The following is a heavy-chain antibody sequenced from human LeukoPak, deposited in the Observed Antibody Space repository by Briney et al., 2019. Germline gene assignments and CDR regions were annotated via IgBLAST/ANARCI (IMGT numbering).Heavy chain of an antibody. J-gene: IGHJ3*02. V-gene: IGHV3-74*01. CDR3: ARDRPLLAFDI. CDR1: GFTLSSYW. D-gene: IGHD2/OR15-2a*01. CDR2: INSDGSST. Sequence: PGGSLRLSCAASGFTLSSYWMPWVRHAPGKGLVWVSRINSDGSSTIYADSVKGRFTISRDNAKNTLYLQMNSLRAEDTAEYYCARDRPLLAFDIWGQETMVTVSS.